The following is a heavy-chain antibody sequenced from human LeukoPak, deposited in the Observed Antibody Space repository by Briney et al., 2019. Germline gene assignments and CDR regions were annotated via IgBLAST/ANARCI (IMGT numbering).Heavy chain of an antibody. Sequence: NPSETLSLTCTVSGGSISSNNYYWGWIRQPPGKGLEWIGGIYYGGYTYYNPSLKSRVTISVDTSKNQFSLKLSSVTAADTAIYYCQSRFLEWLLDYWGQGTLVTVSS. CDR1: GGSISSNNYY. CDR3: QSRFLEWLLDY. J-gene: IGHJ4*02. D-gene: IGHD3-3*01. V-gene: IGHV4-39*01. CDR2: IYYGGYT.